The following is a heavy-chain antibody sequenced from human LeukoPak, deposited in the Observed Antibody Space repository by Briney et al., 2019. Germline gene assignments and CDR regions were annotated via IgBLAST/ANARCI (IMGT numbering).Heavy chain of an antibody. CDR3: AKDPLSGYYYVVDY. CDR2: ISGSRSST. CDR1: GFSISSYG. Sequence: GGSLRLSCVVSGFSISSYGMSWVRQAPGKGLEWVSAISGSRSSTYYADSVKGRFTISSDNSKNTLYLQMNSLRAEDTAVYYCAKDPLSGYYYVVDYWGQGTLVTVSS. J-gene: IGHJ4*02. V-gene: IGHV3-23*01. D-gene: IGHD3-22*01.